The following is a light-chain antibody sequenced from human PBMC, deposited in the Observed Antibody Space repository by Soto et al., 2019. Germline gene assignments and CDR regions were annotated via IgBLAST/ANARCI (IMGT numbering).Light chain of an antibody. CDR1: SSNIGAGYD. CDR2: VNS. CDR3: QSYASSLSVV. Sequence: QPVLTQPPSLSGAPGQRVTISCTGSSSNIGAGYDVHWYQQLPGTAPKLLIYVNSNRPSGVPDRFSGSKSGTSASLAITGLQAEDEADYYCQSYASSLSVVFGGGTKLTVL. J-gene: IGLJ2*01. V-gene: IGLV1-40*01.